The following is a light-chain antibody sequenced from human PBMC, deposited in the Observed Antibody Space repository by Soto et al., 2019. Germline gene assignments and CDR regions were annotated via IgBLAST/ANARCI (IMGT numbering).Light chain of an antibody. Sequence: DIQMTQSPSTLSASVGDRVIITCRASQSIGNLLAWYQQKPGKAPNLLIYKASTLESGVPSRFSGSGSGTEFTLTISSLQPDDCATYYCQHYNTYSPFGGGTKVEIK. CDR2: KAS. V-gene: IGKV1-5*03. J-gene: IGKJ4*02. CDR3: QHYNTYSP. CDR1: QSIGNL.